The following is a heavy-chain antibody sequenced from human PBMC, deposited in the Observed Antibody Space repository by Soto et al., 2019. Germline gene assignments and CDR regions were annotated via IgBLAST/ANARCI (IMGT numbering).Heavy chain of an antibody. CDR3: AHSLIPNWGSRGAFDY. CDR2: IYWDDDK. Sequence: QITLKESGPTLVKPTQTLTLTCTFSGFSLSTSGVGVGWIRQPPGKALEWLALIYWDDDKRYSPSLKSRLTITKDTSKNQVVLTMTNMDPVDTATYYCAHSLIPNWGSRGAFDYWGQGTLVIVSS. D-gene: IGHD7-27*01. CDR1: GFSLSTSGVG. J-gene: IGHJ4*02. V-gene: IGHV2-5*02.